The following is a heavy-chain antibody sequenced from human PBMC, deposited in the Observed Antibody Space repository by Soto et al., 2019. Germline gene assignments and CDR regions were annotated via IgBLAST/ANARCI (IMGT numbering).Heavy chain of an antibody. CDR2: IIPIFGTA. Sequence: SVKVSCKASGGTFSSYAISWVRQAPGQGLEWMGGIIPIFGTANYAQKFQGRVTITADKSTSTAYMELSSLRSEDTAVYYCARVMVPAAKVIPPYYYYGMDVWGQGTTVTVYS. CDR1: GGTFSSYA. J-gene: IGHJ6*02. V-gene: IGHV1-69*06. CDR3: ARVMVPAAKVIPPYYYYGMDV. D-gene: IGHD2-2*01.